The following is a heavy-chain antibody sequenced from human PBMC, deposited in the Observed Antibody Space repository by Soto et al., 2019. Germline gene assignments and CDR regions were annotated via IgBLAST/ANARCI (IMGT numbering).Heavy chain of an antibody. CDR3: ARDLNYGLFDY. CDR1: GFTFSSYA. D-gene: IGHD4-17*01. Sequence: GSLRLSCAAPGFTFSSYAMHWVRQAPGKGLEWVALISYDGSDKDYADSVKGRFTISRDNSRNTLFLQMNSLRAEDTAVYYCARDLNYGLFDYWGQGTLVTVSS. CDR2: ISYDGSDK. V-gene: IGHV3-30-3*01. J-gene: IGHJ4*02.